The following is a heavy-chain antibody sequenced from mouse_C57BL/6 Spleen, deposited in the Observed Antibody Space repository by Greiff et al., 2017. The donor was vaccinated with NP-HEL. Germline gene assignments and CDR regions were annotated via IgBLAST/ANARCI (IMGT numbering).Heavy chain of an antibody. CDR2: ISSGGSYT. J-gene: IGHJ3*01. Sequence: EVKLVESGGDLVKPGGSLKLSCAASGFTFSSYGMSWVRQTPDKRLEWVATISSGGSYTYYPDSVKGRFTISRDNAKNTLYLQMSSLKSEDTAMYYCARHRDGYWFAYWGQGTLVTVSA. CDR3: ARHRDGYWFAY. CDR1: GFTFSSYG. D-gene: IGHD2-3*01. V-gene: IGHV5-6*01.